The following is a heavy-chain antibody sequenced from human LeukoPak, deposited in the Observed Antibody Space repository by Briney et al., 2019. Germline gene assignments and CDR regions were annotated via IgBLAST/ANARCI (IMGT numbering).Heavy chain of an antibody. CDR1: GDSVSSNSAA. CDR3: ARGSMITFGGVIVNYYYMDV. Sequence: SQTLSLTCAISGDSVSSNSAAWNWIRQSPSRGLEWLGRTYYRSKWYNDYAVSVKSRITINPDTSKNQFSPQLNSVTPEDTAVYYCARGSMITFGGVIVNYYYMDVWGKGTTVTVSS. D-gene: IGHD3-16*02. J-gene: IGHJ6*03. CDR2: TYYRSKWYN. V-gene: IGHV6-1*01.